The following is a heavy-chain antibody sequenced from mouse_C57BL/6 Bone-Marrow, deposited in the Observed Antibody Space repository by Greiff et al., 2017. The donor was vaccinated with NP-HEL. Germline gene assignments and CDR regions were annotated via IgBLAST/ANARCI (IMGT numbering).Heavy chain of an antibody. CDR3: ARRMVTYAMDY. D-gene: IGHD2-1*01. Sequence: VKLQESGAELVKPGASVKISCKASGYAFSSYWMNWVKQRPGKGLEWIGQIYPGDGDTNYNGKFKGKATLTADKSSSTAYMQRSSLTSEDSAVYFCARRMVTYAMDYWGQGTSVTVSS. CDR1: GYAFSSYW. J-gene: IGHJ4*01. V-gene: IGHV1-80*01. CDR2: IYPGDGDT.